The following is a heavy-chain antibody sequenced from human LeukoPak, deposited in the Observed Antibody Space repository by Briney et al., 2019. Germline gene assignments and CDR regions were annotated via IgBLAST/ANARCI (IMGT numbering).Heavy chain of an antibody. CDR2: INHSAST. CDR3: ARRGYSYGYRYLNY. CDR1: GGSFSGYY. J-gene: IGHJ4*02. Sequence: SETLSLTCAVYGGSFSGYYWGWIRQPPGKGLEWIGEINHSASTNYNPSLKSRVTISVDTSKNQFSQKLSSVTAADTAVYYCARRGYSYGYRYLNYWGRGTLVTVSS. D-gene: IGHD5-18*01. V-gene: IGHV4-34*01.